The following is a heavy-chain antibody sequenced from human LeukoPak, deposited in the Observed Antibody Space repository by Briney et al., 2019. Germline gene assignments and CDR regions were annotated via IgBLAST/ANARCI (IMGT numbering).Heavy chain of an antibody. Sequence: RASETLSLTCAVYGGSFSGYYWSWIRQPPGKGLEWIGYIYYSGSTNYNPSLKSRVTISVDTSKNQFSLKLSSVIAADTAVYYCARLDGYDSSGYSHDAFDIWGQGTMVTVSS. CDR1: GGSFSGYY. CDR3: ARLDGYDSSGYSHDAFDI. D-gene: IGHD3-22*01. CDR2: IYYSGST. J-gene: IGHJ3*02. V-gene: IGHV4-59*08.